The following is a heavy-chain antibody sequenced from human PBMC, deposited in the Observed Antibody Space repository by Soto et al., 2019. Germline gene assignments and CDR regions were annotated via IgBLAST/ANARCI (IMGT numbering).Heavy chain of an antibody. CDR3: ARGSSVAGRNNWFDP. CDR2: ISAYNGNT. CDR1: GYTFTSYG. D-gene: IGHD6-19*01. Sequence: ASVKVSCKSSGYTFTSYGISWVRQAPGQGLEWMGWISAYNGNTNDAQKLQGRVTMTTDTSTSTAYMELRSLRSDDTAVYYCARGSSVAGRNNWFDPWGQGTLVTVSS. J-gene: IGHJ5*02. V-gene: IGHV1-18*01.